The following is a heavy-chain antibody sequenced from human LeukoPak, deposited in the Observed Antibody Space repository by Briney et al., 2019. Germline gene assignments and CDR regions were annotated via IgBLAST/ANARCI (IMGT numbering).Heavy chain of an antibody. CDR3: ARIPRIVGASPPDY. V-gene: IGHV3-21*01. CDR1: GFTFSSYS. J-gene: IGHJ4*02. CDR2: ISSSSYI. Sequence: GGSLRLSCAASGFTFSSYSMNWVRQAPGKGLEWVSSISSSSYIYYADSVKGRFTISRDNAKNSLYLQMNRLRAEDTAVYYCARIPRIVGASPPDYWGQGTLVTVSS. D-gene: IGHD1-26*01.